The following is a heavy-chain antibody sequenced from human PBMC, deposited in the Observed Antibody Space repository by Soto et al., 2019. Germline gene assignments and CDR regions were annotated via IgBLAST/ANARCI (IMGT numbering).Heavy chain of an antibody. V-gene: IGHV4-31*03. CDR2: IYYSGST. CDR1: GGSISSGGYY. D-gene: IGHD2-15*01. Sequence: QVQLQESGPGLVKPSQTLSLTCTVSGGSISSGGYYWSWIRQHPGKGLEWIGYIYYSGSTYYNPSLKSRVTISVDTSKNQFSLKLSSVTAADTAVYYCAREIPHCSGCSCSNPIVDYWGQGTLVTVSS. CDR3: AREIPHCSGCSCSNPIVDY. J-gene: IGHJ4*02.